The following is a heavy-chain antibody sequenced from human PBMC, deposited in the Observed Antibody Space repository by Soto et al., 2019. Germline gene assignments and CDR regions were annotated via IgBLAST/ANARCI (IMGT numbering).Heavy chain of an antibody. CDR3: ARESRYCSGGSCYSHYYYYRMDV. V-gene: IGHV3-48*02. CDR1: GFTFSSYS. J-gene: IGHJ6*02. D-gene: IGHD2-15*01. Sequence: PGGSLRLSCAASGFTFSSYSMNWVRQAPGKGLEWVSYISSSSSTIYYADSVKGRFTISRDNAKNSLYLQMNSLRDEDTAVYYCARESRYCSGGSCYSHYYYYRMDVWGQGTTVTV. CDR2: ISSSSSTI.